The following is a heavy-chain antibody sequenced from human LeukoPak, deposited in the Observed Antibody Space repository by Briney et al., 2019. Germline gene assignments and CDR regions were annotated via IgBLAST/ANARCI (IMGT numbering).Heavy chain of an antibody. CDR1: GDSITSFY. V-gene: IGHV4-59*08. CDR3: ARTEFYDFWSGYPTAFDY. J-gene: IGHJ4*02. Sequence: SETLSLTCTVSGDSITSFYWTWVRQHPGKGLEWIGYIYYSGSTNYNPSLRSRVTVSIDTSRNQFSLNLTSVTAADTAMYYCARTEFYDFWSGYPTAFDYWGQGILVTVSS. CDR2: IYYSGST. D-gene: IGHD3-3*01.